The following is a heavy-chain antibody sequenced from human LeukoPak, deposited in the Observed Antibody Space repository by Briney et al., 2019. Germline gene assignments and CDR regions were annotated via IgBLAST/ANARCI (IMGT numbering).Heavy chain of an antibody. J-gene: IGHJ5*02. D-gene: IGHD2-2*01. CDR3: ARVEIVVVPAASRKFWFDP. CDR2: INHSGST. CDR1: GGSFSGYY. V-gene: IGHV4-34*01. Sequence: SETLSLTCAVYGGSFSGYYWSWIRQPPGKGLEWIGEINHSGSTNCNPSLKSRVTISVDTSKNQFSLKLSSVTAADTAVYYCARVEIVVVPAASRKFWFDPWGQGTLVTVSS.